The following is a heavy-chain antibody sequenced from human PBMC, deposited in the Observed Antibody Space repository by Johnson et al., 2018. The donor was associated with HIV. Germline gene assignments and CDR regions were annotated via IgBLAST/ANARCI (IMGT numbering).Heavy chain of an antibody. V-gene: IGHV3-11*04. J-gene: IGHJ3*02. CDR2: ISGSGNSI. CDR1: GFIFRDYY. Sequence: HVQLVESGGGLVKPRGSLRLSCAVSGFIFRDYYMSWIRQAPGQGLEWVSYISGSGNSIYYADSVKGRFPISRDNAKNSLDLQMNSLRAEDTAVYYCARVGDSSSSLGAFDIWGQGTMVTVSS. D-gene: IGHD6-6*01. CDR3: ARVGDSSSSLGAFDI.